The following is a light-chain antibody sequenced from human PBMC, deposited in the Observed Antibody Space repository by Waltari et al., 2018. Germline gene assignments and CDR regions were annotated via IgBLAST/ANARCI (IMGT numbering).Light chain of an antibody. CDR2: EVS. CDR3: SSDTSSSTQVV. V-gene: IGLV2-14*01. Sequence: QSALTQPASVSGSPGQSITISCTGTSSDGGGYNYVSWYQQHPGKAPKLMIYEVSNRPSGVSKRFPGSQSGNTASLTISGPQAEDEADYYCSSDTSSSTQVVFGGGTKLTVL. J-gene: IGLJ2*01. CDR1: SSDGGGYNY.